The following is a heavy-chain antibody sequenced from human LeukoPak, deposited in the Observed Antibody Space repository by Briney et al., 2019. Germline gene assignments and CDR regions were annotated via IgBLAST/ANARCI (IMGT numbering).Heavy chain of an antibody. V-gene: IGHV1-2*02. CDR3: AGWVGGYSYGDNPFDY. D-gene: IGHD5-18*01. CDR2: INPNSGGT. CDR1: GYTFTGYY. J-gene: IGHJ4*02. Sequence: ASVKVSCKASGYTFTGYYMHWVRQAPGQGHEWMGWINPNSGGTNYAQKFQGRVTMTRDTSISTAYMELSRLRSDDTAVYYCAGWVGGYSYGDNPFDYWGQGTLVTVSS.